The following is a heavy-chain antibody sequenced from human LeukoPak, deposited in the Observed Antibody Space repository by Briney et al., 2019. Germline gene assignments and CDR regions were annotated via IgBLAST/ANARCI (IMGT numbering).Heavy chain of an antibody. CDR2: VSGGGDIT. CDR3: AKAFSYGSGSFYAAFDC. CDR1: GFSFSSYA. Sequence: GGSLRLSCAASGFSFSSYAMTWVRQAPGTGLEWVSSVSGGGDITRAADSVEGRFTISRDNSKNTLYLHMNSLRTDDTAVYYCAKAFSYGSGSFYAAFDCWGQGTLVTVSS. V-gene: IGHV3-23*01. D-gene: IGHD3-10*01. J-gene: IGHJ4*02.